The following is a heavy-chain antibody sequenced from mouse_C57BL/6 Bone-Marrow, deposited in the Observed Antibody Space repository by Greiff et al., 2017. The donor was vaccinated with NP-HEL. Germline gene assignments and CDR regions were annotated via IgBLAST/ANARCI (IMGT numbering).Heavy chain of an antibody. Sequence: QVQLKQSGAELVRPGASVTLSCKASGYTFTDYEMHWVKQTPVHGLEWIGAIDPETGGTAYNQKFKGKAILTADKSSSTAYMELRSLTSEDSAVYYCTRGDYDGVAYWGQGTLVTVSA. CDR3: TRGDYDGVAY. J-gene: IGHJ3*01. CDR2: IDPETGGT. CDR1: GYTFTDYE. D-gene: IGHD2-4*01. V-gene: IGHV1-15*01.